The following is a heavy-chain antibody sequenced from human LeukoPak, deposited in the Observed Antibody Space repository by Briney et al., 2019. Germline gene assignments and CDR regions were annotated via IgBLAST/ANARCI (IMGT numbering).Heavy chain of an antibody. Sequence: PGGSLSLSCAASGFTFSSYWMHWVRQAPGKGLVWVSRIKTDGSSTSYADSVKGRFTISRDNAKNTLYLQMNSLRTEDTAVYYCASSRDVYFDYWGQGTLVTVSS. CDR3: ASSRDVYFDY. D-gene: IGHD5-24*01. J-gene: IGHJ4*02. CDR1: GFTFSSYW. CDR2: IKTDGSST. V-gene: IGHV3-74*01.